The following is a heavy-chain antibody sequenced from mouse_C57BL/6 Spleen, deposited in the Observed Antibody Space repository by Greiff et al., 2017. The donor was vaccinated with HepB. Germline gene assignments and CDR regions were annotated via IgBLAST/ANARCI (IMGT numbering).Heavy chain of an antibody. CDR2: ISNGGGST. D-gene: IGHD2-4*01. CDR3: ARHGYYDSLFAY. Sequence: EVQGVESGGGLVQPGGSLKLSCAASGFTFSDYYMYWVRQTPEKRLEWVAYISNGGGSTYYPDTVKGRFTISRDNAKNTLYLQMSRLKSEDTAMYYCARHGYYDSLFAYWGQGTLVTVSA. V-gene: IGHV5-12*01. J-gene: IGHJ3*01. CDR1: GFTFSDYY.